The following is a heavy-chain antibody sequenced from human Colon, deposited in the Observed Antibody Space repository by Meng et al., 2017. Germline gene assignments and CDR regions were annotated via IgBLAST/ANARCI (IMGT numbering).Heavy chain of an antibody. D-gene: IGHD3-9*01. J-gene: IGHJ4*02. Sequence: QVQLRQCGAGLLKPSETLSLTCAVYGGSFSDYYLTWIRQPPGKGLEWVGEIHPSGSTYYSPSLQSRVTTTLDTSKNQFSLTLSSMTAADTAVYYCARGVDWAKSGNFWGQGTLVTVSS. CDR3: ARGVDWAKSGNF. V-gene: IGHV4-34*01. CDR1: GGSFSDYY. CDR2: IHPSGST.